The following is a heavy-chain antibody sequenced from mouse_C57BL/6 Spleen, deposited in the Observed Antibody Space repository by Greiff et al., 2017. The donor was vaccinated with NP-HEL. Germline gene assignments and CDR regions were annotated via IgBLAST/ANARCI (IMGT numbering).Heavy chain of an antibody. D-gene: IGHD1-1*01. V-gene: IGHV5-6*01. Sequence: DVQLVESGGDLVKPGGSLKLSCAASGFTFSSYGMSWVRQTPDKRLEWVATISSGGSYTYYPDSVKGRFTISRDNAKNTLYLQMSSLKSEDTAMYYCARHVGDYYGSSYGYWGQGTTLTVSS. CDR1: GFTFSSYG. CDR3: ARHVGDYYGSSYGY. CDR2: ISSGGSYT. J-gene: IGHJ2*01.